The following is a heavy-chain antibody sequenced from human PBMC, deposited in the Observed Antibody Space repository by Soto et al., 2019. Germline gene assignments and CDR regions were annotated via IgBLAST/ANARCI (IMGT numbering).Heavy chain of an antibody. CDR2: ISAYNGNT. Sequence: ASAKVSCKSSGYTFTSYGITWVRQAPGQGLEWMGWISAYNGNTNYAQKLQGRVTMTTDTSTSTAYMELRSLRSDDTAVYYCARDRRCSSTSCYTFGNWFDPWGQGTLVTVSS. D-gene: IGHD2-2*02. CDR1: GYTFTSYG. CDR3: ARDRRCSSTSCYTFGNWFDP. J-gene: IGHJ5*02. V-gene: IGHV1-18*04.